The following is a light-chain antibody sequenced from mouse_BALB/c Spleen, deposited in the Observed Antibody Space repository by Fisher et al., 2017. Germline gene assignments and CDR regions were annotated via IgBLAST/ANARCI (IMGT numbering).Light chain of an antibody. CDR2: STS. J-gene: IGKJ4*01. CDR3: QQYSGYPLT. V-gene: IGKV4-57-1*01. Sequence: DIVMTQTTAIMSASLGEKVTMSCRASSSVSSSYLHWYQQKSGASPKLWIYSTSNLASGVPARFSGSGSGTSYSLTISSVEAEDAATYYCQQYSGYPLTFGSGTKLEIK. CDR1: SSVSSSY.